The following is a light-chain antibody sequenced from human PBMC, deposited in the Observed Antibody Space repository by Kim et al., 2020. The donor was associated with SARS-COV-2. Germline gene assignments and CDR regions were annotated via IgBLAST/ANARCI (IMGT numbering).Light chain of an antibody. CDR3: QKYNSAPWT. CDR2: AAS. Sequence: DIQMTQSPSSLSVSVGDRVTITCRASQGITNSLAWYQQKPGKVPQVLIYAASVLQSGVPSRFSGSGSGTDFTLTISSLQPEDVATYYCQKYNSAPWTVGQGTKVDIK. J-gene: IGKJ1*01. V-gene: IGKV1-27*01. CDR1: QGITNS.